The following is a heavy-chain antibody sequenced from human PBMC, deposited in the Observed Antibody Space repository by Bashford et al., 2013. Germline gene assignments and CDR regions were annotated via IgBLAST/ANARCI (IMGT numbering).Heavy chain of an antibody. Sequence: GGSLRLSCAASGFTFSSYEMNWVRQAPGKGLEWVSYISGRGSTIYYAESVKGRFTISRDNAKSSLYLQMNSLRAEDTAVYYCARDSGSYIGRDANHFDYWGQGTLVTVSS. D-gene: IGHD1-26*01. V-gene: IGHV3-48*03. CDR1: GFTFSSYE. CDR2: ISGRGSTI. J-gene: IGHJ4*02. CDR3: ARDSGSYIGRDANHFDY.